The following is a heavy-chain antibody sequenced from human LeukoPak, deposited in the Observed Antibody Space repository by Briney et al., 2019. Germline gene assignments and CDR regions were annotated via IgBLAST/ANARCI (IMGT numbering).Heavy chain of an antibody. J-gene: IGHJ5*02. CDR3: AGLAIMITFGGVIDLVEDLNNWFDP. D-gene: IGHD3-16*02. V-gene: IGHV4-39*01. Sequence: SETLSLTCTVSGGSISSSSYYWGWIRQPPGKGLEWIGSIYYSGSTYYNPSLKSRVTISVDTSKNRFSLKLSSVTAADTAVYYCAGLAIMITFGGVIDLVEDLNNWFDPWGQGALVTVSS. CDR2: IYYSGST. CDR1: GGSISSSSYY.